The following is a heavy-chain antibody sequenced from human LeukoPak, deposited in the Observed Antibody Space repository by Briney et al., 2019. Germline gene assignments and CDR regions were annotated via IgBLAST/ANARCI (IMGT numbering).Heavy chain of an antibody. CDR1: GGSISSGDYY. CDR3: ARDLSSGYYRYDFDY. J-gene: IGHJ4*02. D-gene: IGHD3-22*01. CDR2: IYYSGST. V-gene: IGHV4-30-4*08. Sequence: SQTLSLTCTVSGGSISSGDYYWSWIRQPPGKGLEWIGYIYYSGSTYYNPSLKSRVTISVDTSKNQFSLKLSSVTAADTAVYYCARDLSSGYYRYDFDYWGQGTLVTVSS.